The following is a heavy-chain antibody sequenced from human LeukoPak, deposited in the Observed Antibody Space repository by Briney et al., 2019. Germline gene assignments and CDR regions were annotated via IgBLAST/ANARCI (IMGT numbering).Heavy chain of an antibody. V-gene: IGHV3-23*01. CDR1: GFTFSSYA. J-gene: IGHJ4*02. D-gene: IGHD2-15*01. Sequence: GGSLRLSCAASGFTFSSYAMSWVRQAPGKGLEWVSAISGSGGSTYYADSVKGRFTISRDNSKNTLYLQMNSLRAEDTALYYCAKDTGSWFSSLDYWGQGTLVTVSS. CDR2: ISGSGGST. CDR3: AKDTGSWFSSLDY.